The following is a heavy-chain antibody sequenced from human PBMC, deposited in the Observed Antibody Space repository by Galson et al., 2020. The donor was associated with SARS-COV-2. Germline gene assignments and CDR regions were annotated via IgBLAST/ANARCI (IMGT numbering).Heavy chain of an antibody. CDR2: IYTSGST. V-gene: IGHV4-61*02. CDR1: GGSISSGSYY. J-gene: IGHJ6*02. D-gene: IGHD1-26*01. Sequence: TLSLPCTVSGGSISSGSYYWSWIRQPAGQGLEWIGRIYTSGSTNYNPSLKSRVTISVDTSKNQFSLKLSSVTAADTAVYYCARDAEHYYYGMDVWGQGTTVTVSS. CDR3: ARDAEHYYYGMDV.